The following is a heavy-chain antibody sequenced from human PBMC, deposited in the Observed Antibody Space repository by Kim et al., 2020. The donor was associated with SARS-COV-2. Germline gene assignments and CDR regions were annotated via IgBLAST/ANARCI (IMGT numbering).Heavy chain of an antibody. V-gene: IGHV3-23*01. CDR2: ISVSGGNA. CDR3: AKDPYPKRYSGFDY. D-gene: IGHD1-20*01. J-gene: IGHJ4*02. CDR1: EFSFSNYA. Sequence: GGSLRLSCVASEFSFSNYAMTWVRQAPGMGLEWVSSISVSGGNAYFVDSVKGRFTISRDNSKNTVYLQMDSLRVEDTAIYYCAKDPYPKRYSGFDYWGRGTLVTVSS.